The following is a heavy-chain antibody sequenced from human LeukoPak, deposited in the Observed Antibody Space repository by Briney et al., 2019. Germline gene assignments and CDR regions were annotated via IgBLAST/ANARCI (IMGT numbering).Heavy chain of an antibody. CDR2: IYYSGST. J-gene: IGHJ5*02. D-gene: IGHD3-9*01. CDR3: ARVHDKGVSWFDP. CDR1: GGSISSYY. V-gene: IGHV4-59*01. Sequence: SETLSLTCTVSGGSISSYYWSWLRQPPGKGLEWIGYIYYSGSTNYNPSLTSPVTISVDTSTNQFSLKLSSVTAADTAVYYCARVHDKGVSWFDPWAREPWSPSPQ.